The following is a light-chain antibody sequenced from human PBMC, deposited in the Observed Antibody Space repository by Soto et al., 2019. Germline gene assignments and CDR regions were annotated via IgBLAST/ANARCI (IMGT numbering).Light chain of an antibody. V-gene: IGLV2-11*01. CDR1: SSDVGGYNY. Sequence: QSVLTQPRSVSGSPGQSVTISCTGTSSDVGGYNYVSWYQQHPGKAPKLMIYDVSKRPSGVPDRFSGSKSGNTASLTISGLQAEDEADYYCCSYAGSYTLYVFATG. CDR3: CSYAGSYTLYV. J-gene: IGLJ1*01. CDR2: DVS.